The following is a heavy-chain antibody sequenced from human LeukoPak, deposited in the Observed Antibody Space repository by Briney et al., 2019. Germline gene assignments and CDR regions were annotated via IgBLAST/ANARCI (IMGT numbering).Heavy chain of an antibody. J-gene: IGHJ3*02. V-gene: IGHV3-30-3*01. CDR1: GFTFSSYA. Sequence: PGRSLRLSCAASGFTFSSYAMHWVRQAPGKGLEWVAVISYDGSNKYYADSVKGRFTISRDNSKNTLYLQMNSLRAEDTAVYYCARTFWADAFDIWGQGTMVTVSS. D-gene: IGHD3-16*01. CDR2: ISYDGSNK. CDR3: ARTFWADAFDI.